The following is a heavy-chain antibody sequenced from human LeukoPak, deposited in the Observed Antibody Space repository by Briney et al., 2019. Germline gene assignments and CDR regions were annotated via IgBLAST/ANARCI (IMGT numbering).Heavy chain of an antibody. CDR1: GGSISSSSYY. J-gene: IGHJ4*02. CDR2: IYYSGST. Sequence: SETLTLTCTVSGGSISSSSYYWGWIRQPPGKGLEWIGSIYYSGSTYYNPSLKSRVTLSVDKSKNRFSLKLSSVPAADTAVYYCARAYSSGWYAGYYFVYWGQGTLVTVPS. V-gene: IGHV4-39*01. D-gene: IGHD6-19*01. CDR3: ARAYSSGWYAGYYFVY.